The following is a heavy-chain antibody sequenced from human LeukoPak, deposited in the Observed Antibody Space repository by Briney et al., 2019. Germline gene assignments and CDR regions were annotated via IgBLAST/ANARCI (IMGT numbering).Heavy chain of an antibody. D-gene: IGHD2-15*01. CDR3: TSWVVADLDY. V-gene: IGHV3-49*04. CDR1: GFTFGDYA. Sequence: GGSLRLSCTASGFTFGDYAMSWVRQAPGKGLEWVGFIRSKAYGGTTEYAASGKGRFTISRDDSKSIAYLQMNSLKTEDTAVYYCTSWVVADLDYWGQGTLVTVSS. J-gene: IGHJ4*02. CDR2: IRSKAYGGTT.